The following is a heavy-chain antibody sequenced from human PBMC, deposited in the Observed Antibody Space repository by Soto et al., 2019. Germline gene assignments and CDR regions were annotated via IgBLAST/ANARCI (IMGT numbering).Heavy chain of an antibody. V-gene: IGHV4-59*08. CDR1: GASISRDH. Sequence: QVQLQESGPELVKASETLSLICSVSGASISRDHWNWIRQPPGKGLEWIGDYSGSTNYNPTLKSRLTRSEDTSKNQFSLPVKSVTAADTAGYFCATYCTGAGGRGYWGQGTLVTGSS. D-gene: IGHD2-8*02. CDR3: ATYCTGAGGRGY. CDR2: DYSGST. J-gene: IGHJ4*02.